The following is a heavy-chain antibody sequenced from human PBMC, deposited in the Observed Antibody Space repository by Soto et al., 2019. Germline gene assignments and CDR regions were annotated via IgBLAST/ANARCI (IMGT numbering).Heavy chain of an antibody. CDR3: VRDSWQLVGVHYNYFGMDV. V-gene: IGHV3-74*01. D-gene: IGHD6-6*01. CDR1: GFTFSTYW. J-gene: IGHJ6*02. CDR2: INTDGTST. Sequence: EVQLVESGGGLVQPGGSLRLSCAASGFTFSTYWMHWFRQAPGKGLVWVSRINTDGTSTSYADSVKGRFTISRDNAKNTLHLQMNSLRSEDTAVYYCVRDSWQLVGVHYNYFGMDVWGQGTTVTVSS.